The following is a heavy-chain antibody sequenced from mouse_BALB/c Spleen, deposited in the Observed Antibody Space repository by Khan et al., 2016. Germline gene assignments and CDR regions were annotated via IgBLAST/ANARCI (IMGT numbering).Heavy chain of an antibody. CDR3: ASYAGYYFAY. CDR1: GDSTTSGY. D-gene: IGHD2-2*01. CDR2: INYSGST. Sequence: EVQLQESGPSLVKPSQTLSLTCSVTGDSTTSGYWNWIRKFPGNKLEYMGYINYSGSTYYNPSLKSRISITRDTSKNQYYLQLNSVTTSYTAPYFRASYAGYYFAYWGQAPTLTVSS. V-gene: IGHV3-8*02. J-gene: IGHJ2*01.